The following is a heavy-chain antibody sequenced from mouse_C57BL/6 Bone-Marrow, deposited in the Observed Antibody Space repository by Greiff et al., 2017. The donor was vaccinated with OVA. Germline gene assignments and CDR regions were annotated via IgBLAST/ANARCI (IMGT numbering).Heavy chain of an antibody. J-gene: IGHJ2*01. CDR1: GYTFTSYG. V-gene: IGHV1-81*01. D-gene: IGHD1-1*01. CDR2: IYPRSGNT. CDR3: ARDYGSSHGFDY. Sequence: VQLQQSGAELARPGASVKLSCKASGYTFTSYGISWVKQRTGQGLEWIGEIYPRSGNTYYNEKFKGKATLTADKSSSTAYMELRSLTSEDSAVYFCARDYGSSHGFDYWGQGTTLTVSS.